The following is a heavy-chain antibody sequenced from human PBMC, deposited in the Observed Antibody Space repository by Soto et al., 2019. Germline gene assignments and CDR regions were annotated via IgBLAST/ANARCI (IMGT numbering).Heavy chain of an antibody. Sequence: SETLSLTCTVSGGSVNSGGYYWSWIRQPPGKGLEWIGFIFYNGGTSYNPSLGSRVTISADTSKTLFSLYLNFVTAADTAVYYCARGDHGPRRFYFDTWGQGTLVTVSS. CDR2: IFYNGGT. D-gene: IGHD2-8*01. J-gene: IGHJ4*02. V-gene: IGHV4-61*03. CDR1: GGSVNSGGYY. CDR3: ARGDHGPRRFYFDT.